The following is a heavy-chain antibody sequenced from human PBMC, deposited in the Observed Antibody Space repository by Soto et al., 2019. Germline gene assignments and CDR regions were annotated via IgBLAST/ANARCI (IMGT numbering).Heavy chain of an antibody. CDR2: IIPIFGTA. V-gene: IGHV1-69*01. CDR3: ATIHYDSSGYEYYDGMDV. J-gene: IGHJ6*02. D-gene: IGHD3-22*01. CDR1: GGTFSSYA. Sequence: QVQLVQSGAEVKKPGSSVKVSCKASGGTFSSYAISWVRQAPGQGLEWMGGIIPIFGTANYAQKFQGRVTITADESTSTAYMELSSLRSEDTAVYYCATIHYDSSGYEYYDGMDVWGQGTTVTVSS.